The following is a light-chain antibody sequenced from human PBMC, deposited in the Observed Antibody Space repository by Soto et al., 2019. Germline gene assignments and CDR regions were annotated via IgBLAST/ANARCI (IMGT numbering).Light chain of an antibody. Sequence: EIGMTQSPSTLSVSQGERATLSCRASQSVSSNLAWYQQKPGQAPSLLIYGASTRATGTPARFSGSGSGTEFTLTISSLQSEDFAVYYCQQYIRWPLTFGGGTKVDIK. V-gene: IGKV3-15*01. CDR1: QSVSSN. CDR3: QQYIRWPLT. J-gene: IGKJ4*01. CDR2: GAS.